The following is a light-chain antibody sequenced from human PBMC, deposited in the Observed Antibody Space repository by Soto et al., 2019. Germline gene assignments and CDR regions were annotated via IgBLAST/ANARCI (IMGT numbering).Light chain of an antibody. CDR3: QSYDSSLSGGV. CDR1: SSDVGGYNY. CDR2: EVS. J-gene: IGLJ3*02. V-gene: IGLV2-8*01. Sequence: QSVLTQPPSASGSPGQSVTISCTGTSSDVGGYNYVSWYQQHPGKAPKLMIYEVSKRPSGVPDRFSGSKSGNRASLTVSGLQAEDEADYYCQSYDSSLSGGVFGGGTKLTVL.